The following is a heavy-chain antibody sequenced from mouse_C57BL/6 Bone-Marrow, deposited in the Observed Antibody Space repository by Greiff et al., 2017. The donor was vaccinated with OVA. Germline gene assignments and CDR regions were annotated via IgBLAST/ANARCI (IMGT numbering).Heavy chain of an antibody. J-gene: IGHJ4*01. D-gene: IGHD2-3*01. CDR3: ARDGYYVGAMDY. Sequence: QVQLQQSGAELVKPGASVKMSCKASGYTFTSYWITWVKQRPGQGLEWIGDIYPGSGSTNYNEKFKSKATLTVDTSSSTAYMQLSSLTSEDSAVYYCARDGYYVGAMDYWGQGTSVTVSS. CDR2: IYPGSGST. CDR1: GYTFTSYW. V-gene: IGHV1-55*01.